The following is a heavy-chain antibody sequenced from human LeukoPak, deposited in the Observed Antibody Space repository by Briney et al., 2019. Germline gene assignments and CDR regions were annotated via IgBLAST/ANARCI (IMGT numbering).Heavy chain of an antibody. D-gene: IGHD1-20*01. Sequence: ASVKVSCKASGYTFTGYYMHWVRLAPGQGLEWMGWINPNSGGTNYAQKFQGRVTMTRDTSISTAYMELSRLRSDDTAVYYCAIVTVEYYYYGMDVWGQGTTVTVSS. CDR2: INPNSGGT. V-gene: IGHV1-2*02. CDR3: AIVTVEYYYYGMDV. J-gene: IGHJ6*02. CDR1: GYTFTGYY.